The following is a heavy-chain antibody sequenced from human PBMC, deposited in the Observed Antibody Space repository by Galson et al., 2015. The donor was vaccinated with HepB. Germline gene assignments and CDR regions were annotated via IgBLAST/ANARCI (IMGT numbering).Heavy chain of an antibody. D-gene: IGHD3-22*01. V-gene: IGHV3-33*05. CDR1: GFTFSTYG. J-gene: IGHJ6*02. CDR2: MQYDGSNK. CDR3: VRDSSGYYNRYMDV. Sequence: ALRLSCAASGFTFSTYGFHWVRQAPGKGLQWVTFMQYDGSNKYFADSVKGRFTISRDNAKNTLFLQMNSLRVEDTAVYYCVRDSSGYYNRYMDVWGQGTTVTVSS.